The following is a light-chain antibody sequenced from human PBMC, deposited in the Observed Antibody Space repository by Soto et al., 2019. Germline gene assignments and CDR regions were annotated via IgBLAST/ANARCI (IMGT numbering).Light chain of an antibody. CDR3: CSYAGSGTWV. J-gene: IGLJ3*02. CDR1: SSDVGNYNL. V-gene: IGLV2-23*01. CDR2: EGT. Sequence: QSALTQPASVSGSPGQSITISCTGTSSDVGNYNLVSWYQQHPGKGPKLIIYEGTKRPSGVSNRFSGSKSGNTDSLTISGLQAEDEADYYCCSYAGSGTWVFGGGTKLTVL.